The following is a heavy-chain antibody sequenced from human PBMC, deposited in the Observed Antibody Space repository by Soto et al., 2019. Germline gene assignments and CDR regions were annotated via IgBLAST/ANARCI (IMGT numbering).Heavy chain of an antibody. CDR2: IHYSGST. Sequence: SETLSLTCTVSGGSISSYYWSWIRQPPGKGLEWIGYIHYSGSTNYNPSLKSRVTISVDTSKNQFSLKLSSVTAADTAVYYCARGLLSSSWWFDPWGQGTLVTVS. J-gene: IGHJ5*02. V-gene: IGHV4-59*01. CDR3: ARGLLSSSWWFDP. D-gene: IGHD4-17*01. CDR1: GGSISSYY.